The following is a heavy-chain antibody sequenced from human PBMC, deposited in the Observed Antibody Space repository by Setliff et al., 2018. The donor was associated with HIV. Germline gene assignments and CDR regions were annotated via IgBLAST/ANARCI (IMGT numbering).Heavy chain of an antibody. CDR3: VRAGAVSGSYYLDF. CDR2: IYHTEYT. Sequence: PSETLSLTCAVSGVSLSSDNWWTWVRQPPGKGLEWIGEIYHTEYTNYSPSLKSRVSMSVDTSKNQFSLELTSVTAADTALYFCVRAGAVSGSYYLDFWGQGILVTVSS. D-gene: IGHD3-10*01. V-gene: IGHV4-4*02. CDR1: GVSLSSDNW. J-gene: IGHJ4*02.